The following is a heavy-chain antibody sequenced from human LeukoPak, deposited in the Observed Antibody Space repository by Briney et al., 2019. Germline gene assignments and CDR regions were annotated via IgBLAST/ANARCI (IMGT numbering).Heavy chain of an antibody. CDR1: GFTFSSYS. CDR2: ISGSGGST. V-gene: IGHV3-23*01. J-gene: IGHJ4*02. D-gene: IGHD1-7*01. CDR3: AKFPGSLQYNWNYFFDY. Sequence: GGSLRLSCAASGFTFSSYSMNWVRQAPGKGLEWVSAISGSGGSTYYADSVKGRFTISRDNSKNTLYLQMNSLRAEDTAVYYCAKFPGSLQYNWNYFFDYWGQGTLVTVSS.